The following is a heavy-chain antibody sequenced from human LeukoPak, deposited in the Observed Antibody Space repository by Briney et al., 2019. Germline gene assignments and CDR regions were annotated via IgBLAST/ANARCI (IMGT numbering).Heavy chain of an antibody. CDR2: IWYEGSNK. CDR1: GFTFSSYG. V-gene: IGHV3-33*01. CDR3: ARDQRVAYSSSWYGGAFDI. D-gene: IGHD6-13*01. J-gene: IGHJ3*02. Sequence: GGSLRLSCAASGFTFSSYGMRWVRQAPGKGLEWVAVIWYEGSNKYYADSVKGRFTISRDNSKNTLYLQMTSLRAEDTAVYYCARDQRVAYSSSWYGGAFDIWGQGTMVTVSS.